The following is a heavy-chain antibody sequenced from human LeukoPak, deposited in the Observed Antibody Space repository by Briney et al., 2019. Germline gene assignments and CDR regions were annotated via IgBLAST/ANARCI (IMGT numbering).Heavy chain of an antibody. J-gene: IGHJ4*02. CDR3: ARSSSVTIPGYYFDY. CDR2: ISAYNGNT. Sequence: ASVKVSCKASGYTLTSYGISWVRQAPGQGLEWMGWISAYNGNTRYAQKLQGRVTMTTDSSASTAYMELRSLRSDDTAVYYCARSSSVTIPGYYFDYWGQGTLVTVSS. CDR1: GYTLTSYG. D-gene: IGHD2-21*01. V-gene: IGHV1-18*01.